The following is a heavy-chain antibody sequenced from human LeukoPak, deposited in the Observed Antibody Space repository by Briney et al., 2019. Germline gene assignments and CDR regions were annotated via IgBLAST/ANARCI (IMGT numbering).Heavy chain of an antibody. Sequence: SETLSLTCSATGDFFSGSTSDWAWIRPPPGKGLESIVNIYYRGRTHYSPSLESRVTISVDTSKKQFSLRLNSVTAADTAVYYCARVGVRRYCGSGCYSDYFDSWGQGTLVTVSS. CDR2: IYYRGRT. D-gene: IGHD2-21*02. CDR1: GDFFSGSTSD. J-gene: IGHJ4*02. CDR3: ARVGVRRYCGSGCYSDYFDS. V-gene: IGHV4-39*07.